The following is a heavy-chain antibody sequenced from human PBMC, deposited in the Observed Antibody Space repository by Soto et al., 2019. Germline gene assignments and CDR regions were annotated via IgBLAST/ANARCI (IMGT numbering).Heavy chain of an antibody. CDR1: GLSITDSEMG. D-gene: IGHD6-19*01. CDR2: IDSSGEK. V-gene: IGHV2-26*01. Sequence: QVTLKESGPVLVNPTETLTLRCTVSGLSITDSEMGVSWIRQPPGQPLEWLAHIDSSGEKSYRTFLKSRPAISKDTSKSQIALTMTNMDPADTATYYCARRHLAVAVSPWFDPWGQGIPVTVSS. CDR3: ARRHLAVAVSPWFDP. J-gene: IGHJ5*02.